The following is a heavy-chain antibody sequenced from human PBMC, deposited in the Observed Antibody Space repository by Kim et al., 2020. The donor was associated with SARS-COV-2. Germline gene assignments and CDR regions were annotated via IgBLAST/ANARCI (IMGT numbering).Heavy chain of an antibody. D-gene: IGHD2-15*01. CDR2: INPNSGGT. CDR3: ARVPRAPYCSGGSCSEYYFDY. Sequence: ASVKVSCKASGYTFTGYYMHWVRQAPGQGLEWMGRINPNSGGTNYAQKFQGRVTMTRDTSISTAYMELSRLRSDDTAVYYCARVPRAPYCSGGSCSEYYFDYWGQGTLVTVSS. J-gene: IGHJ4*02. CDR1: GYTFTGYY. V-gene: IGHV1-2*06.